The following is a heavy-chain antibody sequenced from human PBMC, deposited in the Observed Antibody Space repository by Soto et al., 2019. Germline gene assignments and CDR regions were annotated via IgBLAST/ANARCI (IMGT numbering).Heavy chain of an antibody. Sequence: AETLSLTCAVSVGSISSNYWTWSRQPPGKGLEWIGYVYNSGSTNYNPSLKSRVTISEDTSKSQFSLKVNSMTAADTAVYYCARYRREAVAGYTLDNWGQGILVTVSS. D-gene: IGHD6-13*01. J-gene: IGHJ4*02. CDR1: VGSISSNY. V-gene: IGHV4-59*01. CDR2: VYNSGST. CDR3: ARYRREAVAGYTLDN.